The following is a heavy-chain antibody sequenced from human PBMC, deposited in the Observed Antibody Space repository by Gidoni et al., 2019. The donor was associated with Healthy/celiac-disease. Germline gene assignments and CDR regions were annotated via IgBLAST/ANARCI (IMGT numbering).Heavy chain of an antibody. CDR2: IIPIFGTA. D-gene: IGHD5-18*01. J-gene: IGHJ4*02. V-gene: IGHV1-69*06. CDR3: ATSERGYSYGYFDY. CDR1: GGTFSSYA. Sequence: QVQLVQSGAEVKKPGSSVKVSCKASGGTFSSYAISWVRQAPGQGLEWMGGIIPIFGTANYAQKFQGRVTITADKSTSTAYMELSSLRSEDTAEYYCATSERGYSYGYFDYWGQGTLVTVSS.